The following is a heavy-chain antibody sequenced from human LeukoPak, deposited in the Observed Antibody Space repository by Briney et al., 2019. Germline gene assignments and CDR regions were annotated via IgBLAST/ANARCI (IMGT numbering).Heavy chain of an antibody. CDR3: AVHYYSYYYMDV. CDR2: ISGSGGST. CDR1: GSTFSSYA. J-gene: IGHJ6*03. Sequence: GGSLRLSCAASGSTFSSYAMSWVRQAPGKGLEWVSAISGSGGSTYYADSVKGRFTISRDNSKNTLYLQMNSLRAEDTAVYYCAVHYYSYYYMDVWGKGTTVTVSS. V-gene: IGHV3-23*01.